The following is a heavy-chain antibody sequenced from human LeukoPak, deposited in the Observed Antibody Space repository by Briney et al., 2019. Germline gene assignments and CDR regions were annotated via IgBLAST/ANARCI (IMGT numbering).Heavy chain of an antibody. J-gene: IGHJ4*02. D-gene: IGHD3-22*01. CDR1: GFTFSSYW. CDR3: ARVGYDSSGYYYGSLWYYFDY. V-gene: IGHV3-7*03. CDR2: IKQDGSEK. Sequence: PGGSLRLSCAASGFTFSSYWMSWVRQAPGKGLEWVANIKQDGSEKYYVDSVKGRFTISRDNAKNSLYLQMNSLRAEDTAVYYCARVGYDSSGYYYGSLWYYFDYWGQGTLVTVSS.